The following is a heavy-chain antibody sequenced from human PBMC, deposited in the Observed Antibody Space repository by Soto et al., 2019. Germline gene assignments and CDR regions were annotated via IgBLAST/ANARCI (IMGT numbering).Heavy chain of an antibody. CDR1: GFNFTNHF. V-gene: IGHV1-46*01. D-gene: IGHD1-1*01. J-gene: IGHJ4*02. CDR2: INPNGGST. CDR3: AAVRVYNYGRFHQ. Sequence: QVLLVQSGAEVKKPGASVKVSCTASGFNFTNHFLHWVRQAPGQGLEWMGVINPNGGSTSYAQKFQGSFPMARDTSTSTVDMELFSLKSEDTAMYYGAAVRVYNYGRFHQWGQGPLVPVSS.